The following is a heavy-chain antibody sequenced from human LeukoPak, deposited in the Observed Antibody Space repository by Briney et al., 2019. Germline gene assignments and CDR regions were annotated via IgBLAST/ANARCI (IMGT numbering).Heavy chain of an antibody. D-gene: IGHD2-2*01. Sequence: PGGSLRLSCAASGFTFSGYSMNWVRQAPGKGLEWVSSITSSSSYIYYADSVKGRFTISRDNAKNSLYLQMNSLRAEDTAVYYCARGGTSWTLPNDYWGQGTLVTVS. CDR3: ARGGTSWTLPNDY. CDR2: ITSSSSYI. J-gene: IGHJ4*02. V-gene: IGHV3-21*01. CDR1: GFTFSGYS.